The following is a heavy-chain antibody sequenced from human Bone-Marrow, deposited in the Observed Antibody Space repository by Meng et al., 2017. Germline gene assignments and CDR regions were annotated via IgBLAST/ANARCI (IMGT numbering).Heavy chain of an antibody. CDR1: GFTFSSYA. CDR3: ARLGYCSSTSCQNYYYYGMGV. J-gene: IGHJ6*02. V-gene: IGHV3-23*01. CDR2: ISGSGGST. D-gene: IGHD2-2*01. Sequence: GESLKISCAASGFTFSSYAMSWVRQAPGKGLEWVSAISGSGGSTYYADSVKGRFTISRDNAKNSLYLQMNSLRAEDTAVYYCARLGYCSSTSCQNYYYYGMGVWGQGTMVTVSS.